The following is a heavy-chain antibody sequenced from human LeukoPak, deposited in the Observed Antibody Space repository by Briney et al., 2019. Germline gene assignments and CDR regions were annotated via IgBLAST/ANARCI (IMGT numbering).Heavy chain of an antibody. CDR3: ARDVGPYYYGSGSSSAFDI. CDR2: IRHDGSSQ. V-gene: IGHV3-30*02. D-gene: IGHD3-10*01. J-gene: IGHJ3*02. CDR1: GFAFSAYG. Sequence: GGSLRLSCAASGFAFSAYGMHWDRQAPGKGLEWLSFIRHDGSSQYYVDSVKGRFTISKDNSKSTLSLQMNSLRAEDTAVYYCARDVGPYYYGSGSSSAFDIWGQGTLVTVPS.